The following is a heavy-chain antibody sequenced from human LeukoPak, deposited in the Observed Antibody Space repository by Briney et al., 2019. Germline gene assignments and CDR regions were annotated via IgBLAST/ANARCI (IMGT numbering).Heavy chain of an antibody. CDR1: GYTFISDT. CDR3: ARPPRYFDWTTYYFDY. CDR2: ISGRVGGT. J-gene: IGHJ4*01. V-gene: IGHV3-23*01. D-gene: IGHD3-9*01. Sequence: GGSLRLSCAVSGYTFISDTMSSVPQTPGGGVGWVSAISGRVGGTSYADSVKGRSTISTDNTKKTLYLQMNSLRAEAKAVYYCARPPRYFDWTTYYFDYWGQGTLVTVSS.